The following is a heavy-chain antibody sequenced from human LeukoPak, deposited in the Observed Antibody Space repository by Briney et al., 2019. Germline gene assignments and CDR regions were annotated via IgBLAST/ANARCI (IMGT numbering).Heavy chain of an antibody. CDR3: ARVEFGELSPYFDY. D-gene: IGHD3-10*01. V-gene: IGHV3-74*01. CDR1: GFTFSSYW. Sequence: GGSLRLSCAASGFTFSSYWMHWVRQAPGKGLMWVSRINSDGSSTSYADSVKGRFTISRDNAKNTLYLQMNSLRAEDTAVYYCARVEFGELSPYFDYWGQGTLVTVSS. J-gene: IGHJ4*02. CDR2: INSDGSST.